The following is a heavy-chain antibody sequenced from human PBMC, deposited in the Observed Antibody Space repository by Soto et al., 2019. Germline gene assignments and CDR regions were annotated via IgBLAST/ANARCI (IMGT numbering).Heavy chain of an antibody. V-gene: IGHV4-30-4*01. CDR3: ACSAVYGTGE. Sequence: SETLSLTCSVSGGYISSGYYYWRWIHQPPGKGLEWIGNIYHSGNTYYNPSLKSRLIISIYTSKNQLSLKVGSVTAADTAGYYRACSAVYGTGEWALGTRVTGAS. CDR2: IYHSGNT. CDR1: GGYISSGYYY. D-gene: IGHD7-27*01. J-gene: IGHJ1*01.